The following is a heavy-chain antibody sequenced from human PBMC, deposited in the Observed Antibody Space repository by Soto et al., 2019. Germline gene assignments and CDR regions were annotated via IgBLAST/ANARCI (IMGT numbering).Heavy chain of an antibody. J-gene: IGHJ4*02. V-gene: IGHV3-30*04. CDR2: ISYDGSNK. CDR1: GFTFSSYA. D-gene: IGHD1-26*01. CDR3: AKAGATTIFDY. Sequence: QVQLVESGGGVVQPGRSLRLSCAASGFTFSSYAMHWVRQAPGKGLEWVAVISYDGSNKYYADSVKGRFTISRDNSKNTLYLQMNSLRAEDTAVYYCAKAGATTIFDYWGQGTLVTVSS.